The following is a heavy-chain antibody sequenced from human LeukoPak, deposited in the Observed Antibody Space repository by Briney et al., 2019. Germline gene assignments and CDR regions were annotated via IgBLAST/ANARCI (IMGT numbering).Heavy chain of an antibody. CDR3: RRVGSHYHWNLDY. V-gene: IGHV3-53*01. CDR2: IYSGGTT. J-gene: IGHJ2*01. Sequence: GGSLRLSSSASGFTLINNYMDWDRQAPGKGLEWVSIIYSGGTTYYADSVKGRFTISRDTSKNTLSLQMNSLRADDTGVYFWRRVGSHYHWNLDYWGRGTLVTVSS. CDR1: GFTLINNY. D-gene: IGHD3-10*01.